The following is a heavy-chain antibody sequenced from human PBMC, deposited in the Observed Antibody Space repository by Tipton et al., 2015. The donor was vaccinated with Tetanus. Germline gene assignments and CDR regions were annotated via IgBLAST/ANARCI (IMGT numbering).Heavy chain of an antibody. Sequence: SLRLSCAASGFIFSSYGIHWVRQAPGKGLEWLAVSWYDGTDKYYADSVKGRFTISRDNSKNTLYLQMNSLRAKDTALYYCAREADCSGGSCFSGDFDTRAPVTQVTVHS. V-gene: IGHV3-33*01. CDR3: AREADCSGGSCFSGDFDT. CDR2: SWYDGTDK. CDR1: GFIFSSYG. D-gene: IGHD2-15*01. J-gene: IGHJ4*02.